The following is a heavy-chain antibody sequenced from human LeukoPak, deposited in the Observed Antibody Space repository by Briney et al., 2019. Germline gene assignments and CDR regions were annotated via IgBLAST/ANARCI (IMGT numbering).Heavy chain of an antibody. CDR2: VSGSGGST. CDR1: GFTFSSYA. Sequence: GGSLRLSCAASGFTFSSYAMSWVRQAPGKGLEWVSAVSGSGGSTYYADSVKGRFTISRDNSKNTLYLQMNSLRAEDTAVYYCAKDCFSSRPGSGYGFDYWGQGTLVTVSS. D-gene: IGHD3-22*01. J-gene: IGHJ4*02. V-gene: IGHV3-23*01. CDR3: AKDCFSSRPGSGYGFDY.